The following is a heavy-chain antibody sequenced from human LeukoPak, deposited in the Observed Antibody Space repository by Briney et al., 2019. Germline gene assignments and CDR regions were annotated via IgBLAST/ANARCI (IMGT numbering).Heavy chain of an antibody. CDR3: AKDRVCSGGSCYFDY. CDR1: GFTFSTYA. CDR2: ISGSDDNT. D-gene: IGHD2-15*01. Sequence: GGSLRLSCVASGFTFSTYAMIWVRQAPGKGLEWVSGISGSDDNTFYADSVKGRFTISRDNSKNTLYLQMNSLRAEDTAVYYCAKDRVCSGGSCYFDYWGQGTLVTVSS. V-gene: IGHV3-23*01. J-gene: IGHJ4*02.